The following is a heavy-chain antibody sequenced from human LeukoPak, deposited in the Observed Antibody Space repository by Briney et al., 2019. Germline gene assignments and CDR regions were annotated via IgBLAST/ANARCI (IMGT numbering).Heavy chain of an antibody. V-gene: IGHV3-23*01. CDR1: XXA. D-gene: IGHD4-17*01. CDR3: AKGEASDYGAYYFDY. J-gene: IGHJ4*02. CDR2: ISGSGGST. Sequence: XXAXXWVXQAPXXGXXWVSAISGSGGSTYYADSVKGRFTISRDNSKNTLYLQMNSLRAGDTAVYYCAKGEASDYGAYYFDYWGQGTLVTVSS.